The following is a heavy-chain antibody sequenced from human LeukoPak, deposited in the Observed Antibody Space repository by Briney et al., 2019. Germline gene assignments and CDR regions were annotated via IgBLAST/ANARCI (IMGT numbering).Heavy chain of an antibody. V-gene: IGHV3-21*01. CDR3: ARAWAGGARDHYYGMDV. D-gene: IGHD4-23*01. CDR2: ISSSSTYI. J-gene: IGHJ6*02. Sequence: GGSLRLSCAASGFTFSNYIVTWVRQAPGKGREWVSSISSSSTYIYYADSVKGRFTISRDNAQNSLYLQMNSLRAEDTAVYYCARAWAGGARDHYYGMDVWGQGTTVTVSS. CDR1: GFTFSNYI.